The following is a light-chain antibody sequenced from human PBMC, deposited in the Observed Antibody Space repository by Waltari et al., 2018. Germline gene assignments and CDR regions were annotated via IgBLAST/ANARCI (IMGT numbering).Light chain of an antibody. CDR1: QSVSNNY. Sequence: ETVLTQSPGTLSLSPGEGATLSCRASQSVSNNYLAWYQQRPGQAPRLLFTGAWIRATGIPDRFRGSGSVTDFTLTISRLEPEDFAVYYCQQYGNSPGTFGQGTRVEI. CDR2: GAW. V-gene: IGKV3-20*01. J-gene: IGKJ1*01. CDR3: QQYGNSPGT.